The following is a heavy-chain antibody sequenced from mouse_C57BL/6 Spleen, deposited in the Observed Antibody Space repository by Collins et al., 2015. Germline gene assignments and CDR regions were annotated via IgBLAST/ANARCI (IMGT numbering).Heavy chain of an antibody. CDR1: GYSFTGYT. Sequence: EVQLQQSGPELVKPGTSMKISCKASGYSFTGYTMNWVKQSHGQNLEWIGLINPYNGGTSYNQKFKGKATLTVDKSSSTAYMELLSLTSEDSAVYYCASGMDYWGQGTSVTVSS. CDR2: INPYNGGT. V-gene: IGHV1-18*01. J-gene: IGHJ4*01. CDR3: ASGMDY.